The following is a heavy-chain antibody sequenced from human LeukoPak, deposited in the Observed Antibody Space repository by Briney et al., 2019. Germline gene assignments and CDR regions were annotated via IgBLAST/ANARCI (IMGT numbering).Heavy chain of an antibody. CDR1: GFTFHSPS. J-gene: IGHJ4*02. D-gene: IGHD5-18*01. V-gene: IGHV3-48*01. Sequence: QQWGFLKLFFLTSGFTFHSPSNDWVRQVPGKGPEWGPHITGTGRTTQYSDSVKGRFSISRDNAKNSLFLQMDSLRVEDTGIYYCATDGDGHGGYALHYWGQGILVAASS. CDR3: ATDGDGHGGYALHY. CDR2: ITGTGRTT.